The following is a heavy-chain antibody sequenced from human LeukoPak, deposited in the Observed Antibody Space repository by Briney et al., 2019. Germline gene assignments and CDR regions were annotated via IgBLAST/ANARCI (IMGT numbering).Heavy chain of an antibody. Sequence: GGSLRLSCAASGFTVSNNYMSWVREAPGKGLEWVSVIYSIGSTYYADSVKGRFTISRDNSKNTLYLQMNSLRAEDTAVYYCARVRGSGYPYYYYYYMDVWGKGTTVTVSS. V-gene: IGHV3-53*01. CDR1: GFTVSNNY. CDR2: IYSIGST. J-gene: IGHJ6*03. D-gene: IGHD3-3*01. CDR3: ARVRGSGYPYYYYYYMDV.